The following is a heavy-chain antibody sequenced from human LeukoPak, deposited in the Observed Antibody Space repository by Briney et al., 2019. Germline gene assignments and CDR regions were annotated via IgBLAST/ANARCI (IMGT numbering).Heavy chain of an antibody. CDR3: ARGSGYGDSPGLH. CDR2: IIPIFGTA. CDR1: GYTFNNHY. D-gene: IGHD4-17*01. Sequence: VASVKVSCKASGYTFNNHYMYWVRQAPGQGLEWMGGIIPIFGTANYAQKFQGRVTITADESTSTAYMELSSLRSEDTAVYYCARGSGYGDSPGLHWGQGALVTVSS. J-gene: IGHJ4*02. V-gene: IGHV1-69*13.